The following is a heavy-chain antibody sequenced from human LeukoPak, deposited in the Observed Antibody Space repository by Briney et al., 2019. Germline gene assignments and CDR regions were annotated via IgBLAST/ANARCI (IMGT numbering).Heavy chain of an antibody. CDR3: AREKGDDNSGYYYNWFDP. CDR2: IYDSGST. J-gene: IGHJ5*02. Sequence: SETLSLTCTVSGGSIRSSYYYWGWIRQPPGKGLEWIGSIYDSGSTNYNPSLKSRVTISVDTSKNQFSLKLSSVTAADTAVYYCAREKGDDNSGYYYNWFDPWGQGTLVTVSS. V-gene: IGHV4-39*07. D-gene: IGHD3-22*01. CDR1: GGSIRSSYYY.